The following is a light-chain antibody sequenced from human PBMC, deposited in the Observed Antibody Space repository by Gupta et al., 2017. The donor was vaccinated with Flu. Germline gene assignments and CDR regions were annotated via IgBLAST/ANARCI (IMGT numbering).Light chain of an antibody. J-gene: IGKJ2*01. Sequence: EIVLTQSPVTRSLAPGERATLSCRASQSVSSSYLAWYQQKPGQAPRLLIYGASSRATGIPDRFSGSGSGTDFTLTISRLEPEDFAVYYCQQYGSSPYTFGQGTKLEIK. CDR2: GAS. CDR3: QQYGSSPYT. CDR1: QSVSSSY. V-gene: IGKV3-20*01.